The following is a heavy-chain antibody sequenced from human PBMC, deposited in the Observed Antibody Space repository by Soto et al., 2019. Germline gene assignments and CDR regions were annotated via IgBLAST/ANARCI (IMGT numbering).Heavy chain of an antibody. CDR3: ARDGSLYWYFDL. CDR2: INAGNGNT. J-gene: IGHJ2*01. CDR1: GYTFTNHA. V-gene: IGHV1-3*01. D-gene: IGHD1-26*01. Sequence: QVQLVQSGAEVKKPGASVKVSCKASGYTFTNHAMHWVRQAPGQRLEWMGWINAGNGNTKYSQKFQGRVTITRDTSASTAYMELSSLRSEDTAVYYCARDGSLYWYFDLWGRGTLVTVSS.